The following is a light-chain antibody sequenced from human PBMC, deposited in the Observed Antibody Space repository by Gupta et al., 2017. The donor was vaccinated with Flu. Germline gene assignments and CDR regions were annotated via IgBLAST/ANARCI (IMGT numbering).Light chain of an antibody. J-gene: IGKJ1*01. CDR2: GAS. CDR3: QKYGSSPWT. V-gene: IGKV3-20*01. Sequence: EIVLTQSPGTLSLSPGERATLSCRASQSVSSTYLAWYQQKPGRAPRLLIFGASTRATAIPDRFSGSGSGTDFTLTISRLEPEDFAMYYCQKYGSSPWTFGQGTKVEI. CDR1: QSVSSTY.